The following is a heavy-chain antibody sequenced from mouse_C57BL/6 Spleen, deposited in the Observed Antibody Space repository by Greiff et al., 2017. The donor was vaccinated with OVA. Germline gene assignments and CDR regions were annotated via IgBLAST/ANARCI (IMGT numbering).Heavy chain of an antibody. CDR3: ARAFITTDLGYAMDY. J-gene: IGHJ4*01. CDR1: GYTFTNYW. V-gene: IGHV1-63*01. CDR2: IYPGGGYT. D-gene: IGHD1-1*01. Sequence: QVQLQQSGAELVRPGTSVKMSCKASGYTFTNYWIGWAKQRPGHGLEWIGDIYPGGGYTNYNEKFKGKATLTADKSSSTAYMQFSSLTSEDSAIYYCARAFITTDLGYAMDYWGQGTSVTVSS.